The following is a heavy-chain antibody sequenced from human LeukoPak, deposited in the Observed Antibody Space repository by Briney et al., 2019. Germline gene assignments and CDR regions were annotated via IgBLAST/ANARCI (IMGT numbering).Heavy chain of an antibody. CDR2: INPKRGVT. CDR3: ARERNSGDYGNAFDV. D-gene: IGHD4-17*01. CDR1: GYTFTDYY. Sequence: ASVKVSCKTSGYTFTDYYIHWLRQAPGRGLEWMGWINPKRGVTTYSQKFQGRVTMTRDTSITTAYMELSRLRSDDTSMYYCARERNSGDYGNAFDVWGQGTKVTV. J-gene: IGHJ3*01. V-gene: IGHV1-2*02.